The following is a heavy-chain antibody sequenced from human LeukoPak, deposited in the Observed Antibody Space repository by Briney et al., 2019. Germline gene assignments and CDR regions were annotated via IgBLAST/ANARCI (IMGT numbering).Heavy chain of an antibody. V-gene: IGHV3-48*03. CDR3: ARTSAVGMLDY. D-gene: IGHD6-13*01. CDR2: ISSSGSTI. J-gene: IGHJ4*02. Sequence: GGSLRLSCAASGFTFSSYEMNWVRQAPGKGLEWVSYISSSGSTIYYADSVKGRFTISRDNAKNSLYLQMNSLRVEDTAVYYCARTSAVGMLDYWGQGTMVTVSS. CDR1: GFTFSSYE.